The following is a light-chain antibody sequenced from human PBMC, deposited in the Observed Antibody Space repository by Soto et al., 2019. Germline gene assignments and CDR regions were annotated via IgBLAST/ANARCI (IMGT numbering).Light chain of an antibody. CDR1: SSDVGSYDL. Sequence: QSALTQPASVSGSPGQSITISCTGTSSDVGSYDLVSWYQQHPGKVPKLMIFGVTKRPSGVSDRFSGSKSGNTASLTISGLQAEDEADYFCCSYAGDSMYVFVTGTKVTVL. CDR3: CSYAGDSMYV. CDR2: GVT. J-gene: IGLJ1*01. V-gene: IGLV2-23*02.